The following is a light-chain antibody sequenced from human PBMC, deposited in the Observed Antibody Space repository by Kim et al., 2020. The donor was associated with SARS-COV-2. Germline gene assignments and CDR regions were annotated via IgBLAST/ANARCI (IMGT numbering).Light chain of an antibody. CDR2: QDS. CDR3: QAWDSSTEV. CDR1: KLGNKY. J-gene: IGLJ3*02. V-gene: IGLV3-1*01. Sequence: SYELTQPPSVSVSPGQTARITCSGDKLGNKYACWYQQKPGQSPVLVIYQDSKRPSGIPERFSGSNSGNTATLTISGTQAMDEADYFCQAWDSSTEVFGGGTTLTVL.